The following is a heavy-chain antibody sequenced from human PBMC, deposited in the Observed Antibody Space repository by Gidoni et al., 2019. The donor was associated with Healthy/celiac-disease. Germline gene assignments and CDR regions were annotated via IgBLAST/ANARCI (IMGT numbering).Heavy chain of an antibody. CDR1: GGSISSSSYY. J-gene: IGHJ4*02. CDR3: ARVLYHYGRDYGVVYFDY. Sequence: QLQLQESGPGLVKPSETLSLTCTVSGGSISSSSYYWGWIRQPPGKGLEWIGSIYYSGSTYYNPSLKSRVTISVDTSKNQFSLKLSSVTAADTAVYYCARVLYHYGRDYGVVYFDYWGQGTLVTVSS. V-gene: IGHV4-39*07. D-gene: IGHD4-17*01. CDR2: IYYSGST.